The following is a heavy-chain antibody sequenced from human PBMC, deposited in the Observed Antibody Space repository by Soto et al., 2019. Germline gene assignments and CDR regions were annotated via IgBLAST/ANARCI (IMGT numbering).Heavy chain of an antibody. CDR2: IGFAGDT. J-gene: IGHJ4*02. D-gene: IGHD3-10*01. V-gene: IGHV3-13*01. Sequence: GGSLRICCVASGLRFSDTDMHWVHQAPGKGLEWVSGIGFAGDTYYPDSVKGRFTISRENDKNSLSLQMNSLRDEDTAVYYCTRGIWFGELLPRRYFAHWGQGIVVTVS. CDR3: TRGIWFGELLPRRYFAH. CDR1: GLRFSDTD.